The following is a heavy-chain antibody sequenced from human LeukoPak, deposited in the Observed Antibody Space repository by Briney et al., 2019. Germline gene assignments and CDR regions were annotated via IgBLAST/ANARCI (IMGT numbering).Heavy chain of an antibody. Sequence: GGSLRLSCAASGFSFSSYGMSWVRQAPGTGLEWVSAITGSTRSTYYTDSVKGRFTISRDNSRNTLYLQMNSLRAEDTAVYYCAKDQLNRFCSGGSRSITHDYWGQGTLVTVSS. CDR2: ITGSTRST. J-gene: IGHJ4*02. CDR1: GFSFSSYG. V-gene: IGHV3-23*01. D-gene: IGHD2-15*01. CDR3: AKDQLNRFCSGGSRSITHDY.